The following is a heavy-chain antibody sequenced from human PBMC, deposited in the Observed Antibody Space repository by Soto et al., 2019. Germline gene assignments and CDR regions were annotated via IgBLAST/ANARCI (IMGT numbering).Heavy chain of an antibody. CDR3: ARDFRPQNAVATRTFEY. CDR2: ISAYNGNT. V-gene: IGHV1-18*01. J-gene: IGHJ4*02. Sequence: QVQLVQSGAEVRKPGASVKVSCKASGYSFTNYGISWVRQAPGQGLEWMGWISAYNGNTKFAQKVQGRVTMATDTSTTTAYMELRSLRSDDAAVYYCARDFRPQNAVATRTFEYWGQGTLVTVSS. CDR1: GYSFTNYG. D-gene: IGHD6-19*01.